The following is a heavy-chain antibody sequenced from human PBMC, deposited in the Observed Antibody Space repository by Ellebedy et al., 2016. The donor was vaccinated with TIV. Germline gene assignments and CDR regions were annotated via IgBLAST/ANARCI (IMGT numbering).Heavy chain of an antibody. Sequence: PGGSLRLSCAASGFTFSSYEMNWVRQAQGKGLEWVSYISSSGSTIYYADSVKGRFTISRDNSKNSLYLQMNSLRAEDTAVYYCAKDRRYGGNLGYGMDVWGQGTTVTVSS. CDR3: AKDRRYGGNLGYGMDV. CDR1: GFTFSSYE. D-gene: IGHD4-23*01. CDR2: ISSSGSTI. J-gene: IGHJ6*02. V-gene: IGHV3-48*03.